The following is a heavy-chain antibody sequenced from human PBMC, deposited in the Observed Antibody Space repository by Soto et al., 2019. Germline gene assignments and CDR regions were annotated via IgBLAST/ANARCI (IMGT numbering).Heavy chain of an antibody. CDR2: ISGSGIST. Sequence: DVQLLESGGGLVQPGGSLRLSCAASGFTFRSYAMSWVRQAPGKGLEWVSGISGSGISTHYADSVKGRFTVTRDNSKNTLKLQMNSLRAEDTAVYNCAKEPVGPDWYFDLWGRGTLVTVSS. CDR1: GFTFRSYA. V-gene: IGHV3-23*01. CDR3: AKEPVGPDWYFDL. J-gene: IGHJ2*01.